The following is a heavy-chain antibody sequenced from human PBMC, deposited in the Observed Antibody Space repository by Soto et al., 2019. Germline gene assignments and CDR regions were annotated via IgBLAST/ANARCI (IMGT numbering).Heavy chain of an antibody. CDR2: INHSGST. CDR1: GGSFSGYY. Sequence: SETLSLTCAVYGGSFSGYYWSWIRQPPGKGLEWIGEINHSGSTNYNPSLKSRVTISVDTPKNQFSLKLSSVTAADTAVYYCARKGTYYDFWSGFPYFDYWGQGTLVTVSS. V-gene: IGHV4-34*01. D-gene: IGHD3-3*01. CDR3: ARKGTYYDFWSGFPYFDY. J-gene: IGHJ4*02.